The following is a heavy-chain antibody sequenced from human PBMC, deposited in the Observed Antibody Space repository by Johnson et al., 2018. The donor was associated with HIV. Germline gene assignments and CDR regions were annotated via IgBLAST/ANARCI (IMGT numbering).Heavy chain of an antibody. CDR2: LYSGGDT. Sequence: EVLLLESGGGLLQPGGSLRLSCAASGFTVNSNYMSWVRQGPGRGLEWVSVLYSGGDTYYADSVKGRFTISRDNSKNTLYVQMNSLRAEDTAFYYCAKDISRLRLWAFDIWGQGTMVTVSS. V-gene: IGHV3-66*02. D-gene: IGHD4-17*01. CDR1: GFTVNSNY. CDR3: AKDISRLRLWAFDI. J-gene: IGHJ3*02.